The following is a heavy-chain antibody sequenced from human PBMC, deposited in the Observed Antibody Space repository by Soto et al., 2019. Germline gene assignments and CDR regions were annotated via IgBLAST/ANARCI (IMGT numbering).Heavy chain of an antibody. Sequence: GGSLRLSCAASGFTFSSYEMNWVRQAPGKGLEWVSYISSSGSTVYYADSVKGRFTISRDNAKNSLYLQMNSLRAEDTAVYYCARISSRRADFDYWGQGTLVTVSS. V-gene: IGHV3-48*03. CDR2: ISSSGSTV. J-gene: IGHJ4*02. CDR1: GFTFSSYE. D-gene: IGHD3-3*02. CDR3: ARISSRRADFDY.